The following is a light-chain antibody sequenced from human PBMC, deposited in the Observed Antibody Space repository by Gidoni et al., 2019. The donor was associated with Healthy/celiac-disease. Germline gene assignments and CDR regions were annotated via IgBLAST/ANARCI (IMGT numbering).Light chain of an antibody. V-gene: IGKV1-39*01. CDR3: QQSYSTPPRWT. J-gene: IGKJ1*01. CDR2: AAS. CDR1: QSISSY. Sequence: DIQMTQSPSSLSASVGDRVTITCRASQSISSYLNWYQQKPGKAPKLLIYAASSLQSGVPSRFSGSGSGTDFTLTISSLQPEDFATYYCQQSYSTPPRWTFRQGTKVEIK.